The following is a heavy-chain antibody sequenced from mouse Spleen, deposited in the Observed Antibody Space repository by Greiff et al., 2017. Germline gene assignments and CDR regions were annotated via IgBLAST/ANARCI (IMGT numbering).Heavy chain of an antibody. CDR2: IYPGSGST. V-gene: IGHV1-55*01. Sequence: QVQLQQPGAELVKPGASVKMSCKASGYTFTSYWITWVKQRPGQGLEWIGDIYPGSGSTNYNEKFKSKATLTVDTSSSTAYMQLSSLTSEDSAVYYCAHSSGPFYYFDYWGQGTTLTVSS. J-gene: IGHJ2*01. CDR1: GYTFTSYW. CDR3: AHSSGPFYYFDY. D-gene: IGHD3-2*02.